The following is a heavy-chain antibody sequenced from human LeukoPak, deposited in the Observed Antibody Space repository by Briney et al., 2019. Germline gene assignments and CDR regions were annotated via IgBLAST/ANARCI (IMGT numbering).Heavy chain of an antibody. CDR1: GYTFTGYY. Sequence: SVKVSCKASGYTFTGYYMHWVRQAPGQGLEWMGRIIPILGIANYAQKFQGRVTITADKSTSTAYMELSSLRSEDTAVYYCARALAMVSEIWGQGTMVTVSS. CDR2: IIPILGIA. CDR3: ARALAMVSEI. D-gene: IGHD5-18*01. V-gene: IGHV1-69*04. J-gene: IGHJ3*02.